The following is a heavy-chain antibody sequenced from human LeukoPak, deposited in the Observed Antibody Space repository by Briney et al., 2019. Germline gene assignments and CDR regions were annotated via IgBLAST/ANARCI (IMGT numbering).Heavy chain of an antibody. J-gene: IGHJ4*02. CDR2: INHSGST. V-gene: IGHV4-34*01. CDR1: GGSFSGYY. Sequence: SETLSLTCAVYGGSFSGYYWSWIRRPPGKGLEWIGEINHSGSTNYNPSLKSRVTISVDTSKNQFSLKLSSVTAADTAVYYCARLYDVSDDYWGQGTLVTVSS. D-gene: IGHD3-3*01. CDR3: ARLYDVSDDY.